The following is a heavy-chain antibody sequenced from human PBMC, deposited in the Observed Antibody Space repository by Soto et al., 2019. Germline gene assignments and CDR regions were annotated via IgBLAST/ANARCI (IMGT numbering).Heavy chain of an antibody. CDR3: ATRRDPAYYYYGMDG. J-gene: IGHJ6*02. Sequence: PGGSLRLSCAASGFTFSTYAMSWVRQAPGNGLEWVSAISGSGGSTYYADSVKGRFTISRDNSKSTLFLQMNSLRAEDTAVYYSATRRDPAYYYYGMDGWGQGTTVTAP. CDR2: ISGSGGST. V-gene: IGHV3-23*01. CDR1: GFTFSTYA.